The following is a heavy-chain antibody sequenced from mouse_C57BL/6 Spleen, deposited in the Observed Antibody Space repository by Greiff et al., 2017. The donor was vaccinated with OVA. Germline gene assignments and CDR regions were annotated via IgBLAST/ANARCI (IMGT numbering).Heavy chain of an antibody. CDR2: ISYDGSN. CDR1: GYSITSGYY. D-gene: IGHD1-1*01. J-gene: IGHJ4*01. CDR3: ARGEGHYYGSSYAMDY. Sequence: VQLQQSGPGLVKPSQSLSLTCSVTGYSITSGYYWNWIRQFPGNKLEWMGYISYDGSNNYNPSLKNRISITRDTSKNQFFLKLNSVTTEDTATYYCARGEGHYYGSSYAMDYWGQGTSVTVSS. V-gene: IGHV3-6*01.